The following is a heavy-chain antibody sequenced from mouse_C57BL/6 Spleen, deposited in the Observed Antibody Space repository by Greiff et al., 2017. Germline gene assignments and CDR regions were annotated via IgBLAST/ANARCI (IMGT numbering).Heavy chain of an antibody. Sequence: QVQLQQPGAELVRPGSSVKLSCKASGYTFTSYWMHWVKQRPIQGLEWIGNIDPSDSETHYNQKFKDKATLTVDKSSSTAYMQLSSLTSEGSAVYYCANSNGNYYFDDWGQGTTLTVSS. D-gene: IGHD2-1*01. V-gene: IGHV1-52*01. CDR3: ANSNGNYYFDD. CDR2: IDPSDSET. J-gene: IGHJ2*01. CDR1: GYTFTSYW.